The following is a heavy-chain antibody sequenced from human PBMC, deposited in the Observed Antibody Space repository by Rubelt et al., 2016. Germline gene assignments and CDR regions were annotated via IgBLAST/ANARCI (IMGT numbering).Heavy chain of an antibody. CDR2: IIPILGIA. CDR3: ARGVEYYYGSGTNWFDP. D-gene: IGHD3-10*01. CDR1: GGTFSSYA. Sequence: QVQLVQSGAEVKKPGSSVKVSCKASGGTFSSYAISWVRQAPGQGLEWMGRIIPILGIANYAQKFQGRVTITADKSTSTDYMELSSLRSEDTAVYYCARGVEYYYGSGTNWFDPWGQGTLVTVSS. J-gene: IGHJ5*02. V-gene: IGHV1-69*04.